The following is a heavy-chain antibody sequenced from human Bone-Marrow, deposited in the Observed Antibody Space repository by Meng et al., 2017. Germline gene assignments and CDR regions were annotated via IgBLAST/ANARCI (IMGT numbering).Heavy chain of an antibody. J-gene: IGHJ4*02. CDR3: ARVGYSGSRVTSYYFDY. CDR1: GGSISSGGYY. D-gene: IGHD1-26*01. V-gene: IGHV4-31*01. CDR2: IYYSGST. Sequence: QVQLQQWGAGLVKPSQTLSLTCTVSGGSISSGGYYWSWIRQHPGKGLEWIGYIYYSGSTYYNPSLKSLVTISVDTSKNQFSLKLSSVTAADTAVYYCARVGYSGSRVTSYYFDYWGQGTLVTVSS.